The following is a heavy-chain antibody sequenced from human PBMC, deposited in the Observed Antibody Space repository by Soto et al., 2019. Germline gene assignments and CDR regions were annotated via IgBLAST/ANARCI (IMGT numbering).Heavy chain of an antibody. CDR2: IKSKTDGGTT. V-gene: IGHV3-15*01. CDR1: GFTFSNDW. Sequence: GGSLRLSCAASGFTFSNDWMSWVRQAPGKGLEWVDRIKSKTDGGTTDYAAPVKGRFTISRDDSKNTLYLQMNSVKTEDTAVYYGATDRGRSYFDYWGQGTLVTVSS. CDR3: ATDRGRSYFDY. J-gene: IGHJ4*02.